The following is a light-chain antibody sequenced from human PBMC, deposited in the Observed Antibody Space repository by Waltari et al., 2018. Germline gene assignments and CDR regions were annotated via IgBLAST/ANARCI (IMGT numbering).Light chain of an antibody. Sequence: DIQMTQSPSSLSASVGDTVTITCRAGQGISNYLAWYHQKPGKAPKPLISYASKLERGVPSRFSGSGSGTDFPLTISSLLPSSFSPSSCQHPKSFPTFGQGTPVEIK. CDR2: YAS. J-gene: IGKJ1*01. CDR3: QHPKSFPT. CDR1: QGISNY. V-gene: IGKV1-16*01.